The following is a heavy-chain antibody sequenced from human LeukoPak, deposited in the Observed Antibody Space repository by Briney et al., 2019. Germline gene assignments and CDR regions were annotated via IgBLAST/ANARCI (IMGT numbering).Heavy chain of an antibody. J-gene: IGHJ1*01. CDR1: GGSISSYY. D-gene: IGHD3-16*01. CDR3: ARVRGDFETD. Sequence: PSETLSLTCSVSGGSISSYYWTWIPQPPGKGLEWIGYRYYIGSTTYNPPLKSRVTISVDTSKSQFSLKLISVTAADTAIYYCARVRGDFETDWGQGTLVTVSS. CDR2: RYYIGST. V-gene: IGHV4-59*01.